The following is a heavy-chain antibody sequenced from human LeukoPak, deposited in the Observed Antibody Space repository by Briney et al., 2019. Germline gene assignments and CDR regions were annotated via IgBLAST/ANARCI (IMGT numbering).Heavy chain of an antibody. CDR1: GFTFSRYW. V-gene: IGHV3-7*01. D-gene: IGHD4-17*01. J-gene: IGHJ4*02. CDR2: IKQDGSEK. CDR3: AMSTVFDY. Sequence: PGGSLRLSCAASGFTFSRYWMSWVRQAPGKGLEWVANIKQDGSEKYYVDSVEGLFTISRDNAENSLYLQMNSLRVEDTALYYCAMSTVFDYWGQGTLVTVSS.